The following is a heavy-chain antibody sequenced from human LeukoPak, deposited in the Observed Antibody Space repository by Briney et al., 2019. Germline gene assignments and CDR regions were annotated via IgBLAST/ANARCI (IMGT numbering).Heavy chain of an antibody. CDR1: GFAFSSYA. Sequence: GGSLRLSCAASGFAFSSYAMSWVRQAPGKGLEWVSAISGSGGSTYYADSVKGRFTISRGNSKNTLYLQMNSLRAEDTAVYYCAKGSYGEPFDYWGQGTLVTVSS. CDR2: ISGSGGST. V-gene: IGHV3-23*01. D-gene: IGHD4-17*01. J-gene: IGHJ4*02. CDR3: AKGSYGEPFDY.